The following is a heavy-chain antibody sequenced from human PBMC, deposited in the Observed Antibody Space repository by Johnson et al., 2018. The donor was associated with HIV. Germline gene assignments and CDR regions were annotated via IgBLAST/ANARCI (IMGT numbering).Heavy chain of an antibody. D-gene: IGHD3-10*01. J-gene: IGHJ3*02. CDR1: GFTVSSNY. CDR3: AKDSDTFYFGSGDGFDI. CDR2: ISWDGANT. Sequence: VQLVESGGGLIHPGGSLRLSCAASGFTVSSNYMSWVRQAPGKGLEWVSVISWDGANTYYGDSVKGRFSISRDNSKKSLYLQMNSLRAEDTAFYYCAKDSDTFYFGSGDGFDIWGRGTMVTVSS. V-gene: IGHV3-53*01.